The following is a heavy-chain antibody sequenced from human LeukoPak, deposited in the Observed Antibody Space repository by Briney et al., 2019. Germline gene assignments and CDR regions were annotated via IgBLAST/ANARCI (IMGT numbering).Heavy chain of an antibody. D-gene: IGHD2-2*01. CDR1: GGSFSGYY. J-gene: IGHJ5*02. V-gene: IGHV4-34*01. CDR2: INHSGST. Sequence: SETLSLTCAVYGGSFSGYYWSWIRQPPGKGLEWIGEINHSGSTNYNPSLKSRVTISVDTSKNQFSLKLSSVTAADTAVYYCARNPCSSTSCYSNWFDPWGQETLVTVSS. CDR3: ARNPCSSTSCYSNWFDP.